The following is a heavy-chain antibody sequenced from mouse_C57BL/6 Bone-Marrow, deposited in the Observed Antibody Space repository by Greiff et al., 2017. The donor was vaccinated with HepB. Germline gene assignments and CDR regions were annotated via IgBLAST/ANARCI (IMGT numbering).Heavy chain of an antibody. V-gene: IGHV1-26*01. CDR1: GYTFTDYY. Sequence: EVKLQQSGPELVKPGASVKISCKASGYTFTDYYMNWVKQSHGKSLEWIGDINPNNGGTSYNQKFKGKATLTVDKSSSTAYMELRSLTSEDSAVYYCASGGRLGWFAYWGQGTLVTVSA. CDR3: ASGGRLGWFAY. CDR2: INPNNGGT. J-gene: IGHJ3*01. D-gene: IGHD2-4*01.